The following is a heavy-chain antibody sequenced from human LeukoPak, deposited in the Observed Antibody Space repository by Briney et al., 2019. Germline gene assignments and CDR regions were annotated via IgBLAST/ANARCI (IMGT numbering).Heavy chain of an antibody. V-gene: IGHV3-23*01. CDR3: AKDQESMIVVVITD. CDR2: ISRSGGST. CDR1: GFTFSTYA. J-gene: IGHJ4*02. Sequence: PGGSLRLSCAASGFTFSTYAMSWVRQAPGKGLEWVSAISRSGGSTYYADSVKGRFTISRDNSKNTLYLQMNSLRAEDTAVYYRAKDQESMIVVVITDWGQGTLVTVSS. D-gene: IGHD3-22*01.